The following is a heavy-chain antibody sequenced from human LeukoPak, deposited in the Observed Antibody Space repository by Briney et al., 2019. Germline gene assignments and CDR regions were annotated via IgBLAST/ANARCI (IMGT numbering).Heavy chain of an antibody. J-gene: IGHJ4*02. CDR3: ARAHYYDSSGLDF. Sequence: GGSLRHSCAASGFTFSSYEMNWVRQAPGKGLEWVSYISSSGSTIYYADSLKGRFTISRDNAKNSLYLQMNSLRAEDTAVYYCARAHYYDSSGLDFWGQGTLVTVSS. V-gene: IGHV3-48*03. D-gene: IGHD3-22*01. CDR1: GFTFSSYE. CDR2: ISSSGSTI.